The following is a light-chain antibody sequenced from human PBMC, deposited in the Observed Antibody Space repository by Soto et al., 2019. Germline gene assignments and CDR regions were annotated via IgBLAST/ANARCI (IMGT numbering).Light chain of an antibody. J-gene: IGKJ3*01. CDR1: QSISDT. Sequence: EIVMTQSPATLSVSPGGRATLSCRASQSISDTLAWYQQKPGQAPRLLIHGASTRATGFPARFSGSGSGTEFTLTISSLQSEDFATYYCQQLNNYPRTFGPGTKVDIK. V-gene: IGKV3-15*01. CDR2: GAS. CDR3: QQLNNYPRT.